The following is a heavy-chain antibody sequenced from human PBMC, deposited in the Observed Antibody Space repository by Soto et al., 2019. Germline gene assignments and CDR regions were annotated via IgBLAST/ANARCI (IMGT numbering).Heavy chain of an antibody. J-gene: IGHJ6*02. Sequence: SETLSLTCTVSGGSISSSSYYWGWIRQPPGKGLEWIGSIYYSGGTYYNPSLKSRVTISVDTSKNQFSLKLSSVTAADTAVYYCASPLVVPAAGAYYYYGMDVWGQGTTVTVSS. CDR1: GGSISSSSYY. V-gene: IGHV4-39*01. CDR3: ASPLVVPAAGAYYYYGMDV. CDR2: IYYSGGT. D-gene: IGHD2-2*01.